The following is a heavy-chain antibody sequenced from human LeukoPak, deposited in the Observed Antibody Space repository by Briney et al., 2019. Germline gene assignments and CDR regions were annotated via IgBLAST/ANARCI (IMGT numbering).Heavy chain of an antibody. CDR3: ARGKPRKDFDY. CDR2: INHSGST. CDR1: GGSFSGYY. V-gene: IGHV4-34*01. J-gene: IGHJ4*02. Sequence: SETLSLTCAVYGGSFSGYYWSWIRQPPGKGLEWIGEINHSGSTNYDPSLKSRVTISVDTSKNQFSLKLSSVTAADTAVYYCARGKPRKDFDYWGQGTLVTVSS.